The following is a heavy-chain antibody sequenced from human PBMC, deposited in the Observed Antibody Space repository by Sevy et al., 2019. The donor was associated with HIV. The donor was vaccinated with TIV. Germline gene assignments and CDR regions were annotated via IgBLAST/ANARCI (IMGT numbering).Heavy chain of an antibody. D-gene: IGHD6-13*01. Sequence: ASVKVSCKTSGYTFTDYDINWVRQATGQGLEWLGWMSPDSGDTGSAQNFQGRITMTKNTSISTAYMELSGLRSDDTAVYYCAREAADSSSWEFDFWGQGTLVTVSS. CDR2: MSPDSGDT. CDR1: GYTFTDYD. J-gene: IGHJ4*02. V-gene: IGHV1-8*01. CDR3: AREAADSSSWEFDF.